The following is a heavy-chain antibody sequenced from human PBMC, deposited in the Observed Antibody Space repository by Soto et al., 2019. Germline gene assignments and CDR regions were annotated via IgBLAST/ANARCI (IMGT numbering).Heavy chain of an antibody. Sequence: QVQLVQSGAEVKKPGSSVRVSCKASGGTLNSYTISWVRQAPGQGLEWMGGIIPVFGTTDYAQKFQGRVTITADQSTGTAYLDLSSLRSEHTAIYYCSISNSYGRGDFWGQGTLVTVSS. CDR2: IIPVFGTT. CDR1: GGTLNSYT. J-gene: IGHJ4*02. D-gene: IGHD4-17*01. V-gene: IGHV1-69*01. CDR3: SISNSYGRGDF.